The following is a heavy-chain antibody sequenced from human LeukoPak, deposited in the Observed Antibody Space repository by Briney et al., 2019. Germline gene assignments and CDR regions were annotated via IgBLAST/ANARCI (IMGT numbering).Heavy chain of an antibody. D-gene: IGHD6-13*01. CDR1: GYTFTGYY. V-gene: IGHV1-2*02. Sequence: ASVKVSCKASGYTFTGYYMHWVRQAPGQGLEWMGWINPNSGGTNYAQKFQGRVTMTRDTSISTAYMELSRLRSDDTAVYYCARDRPYSSSWYRWFDPWGQGTLVTVSS. CDR3: ARDRPYSSSWYRWFDP. J-gene: IGHJ5*02. CDR2: INPNSGGT.